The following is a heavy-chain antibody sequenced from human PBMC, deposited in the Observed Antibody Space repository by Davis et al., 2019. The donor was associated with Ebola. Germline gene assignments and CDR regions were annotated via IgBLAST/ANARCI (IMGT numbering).Heavy chain of an antibody. J-gene: IGHJ4*02. D-gene: IGHD6-19*01. CDR2: ISSSSSYI. CDR1: GFTFSSYS. Sequence: LSLTCAASGFTFSSYSMNWVRQAPGKGLEWVSSISSSSSYIYYADSVKGRFTISRDNAKNSLYLQMNSLRAEDTAVYYCAKEEYSSGGGSDYWGQGTLVTVSS. V-gene: IGHV3-21*01. CDR3: AKEEYSSGGGSDY.